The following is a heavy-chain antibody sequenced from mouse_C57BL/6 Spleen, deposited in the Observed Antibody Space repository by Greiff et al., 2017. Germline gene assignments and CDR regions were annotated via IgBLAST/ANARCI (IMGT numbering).Heavy chain of an antibody. D-gene: IGHD1-1*01. Sequence: VQLQQSGAELMKPGASVKLSCKATGYTFTGYWIEWVKQRPGHGLEWIGAILPGGGSTNYNEKFKGKATFTADTSSNTAYMQRSSLTTEDSAIYYCARCYYYDWFAYWGQGTLVTVSA. CDR2: ILPGGGST. CDR1: GYTFTGYW. J-gene: IGHJ3*01. CDR3: ARCYYYDWFAY. V-gene: IGHV1-9*01.